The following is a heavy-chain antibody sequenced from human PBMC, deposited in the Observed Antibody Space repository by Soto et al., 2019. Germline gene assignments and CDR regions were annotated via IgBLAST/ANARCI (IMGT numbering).Heavy chain of an antibody. CDR3: AGRNSLASVSLNFRELSNYKWIDP. J-gene: IGHJ5*02. CDR2: IYYIGST. Sequence: PWETLSLTCTVSGDSITNSNYYWGWFRQPPGKGLEWIASIYYIGSTYYNPSLKSRVTISVDTSNNQFSLNLNSVTASDTAVYYCAGRNSLASVSLNFRELSNYKWIDPWGPGTLVTVSS. D-gene: IGHD3-16*02. V-gene: IGHV4-39*01. CDR1: GDSITNSNYY.